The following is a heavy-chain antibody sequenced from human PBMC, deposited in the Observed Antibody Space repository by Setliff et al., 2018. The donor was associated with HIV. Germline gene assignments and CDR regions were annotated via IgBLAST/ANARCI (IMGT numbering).Heavy chain of an antibody. V-gene: IGHV4-38-2*02. J-gene: IGHJ6*03. CDR1: GYSINTAYY. Sequence: PSETLSLTCSVSGYSINTAYYWGWIRQSPGKGLEWIGGFHHSGSTHYNPSLKSRVTISVDTSKNQFSLKLSSVTAADTAVYYCASEAWTSYRSSSGYYYYYMDVWGKGTTVTVSS. D-gene: IGHD6-6*01. CDR3: ASEAWTSYRSSSGYYYYYMDV. CDR2: FHHSGST.